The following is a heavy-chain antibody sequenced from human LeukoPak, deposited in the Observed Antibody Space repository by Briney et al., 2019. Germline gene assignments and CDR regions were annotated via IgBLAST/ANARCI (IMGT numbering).Heavy chain of an antibody. CDR2: IYTSGST. D-gene: IGHD1-7*01. CDR1: GGSISSGSYY. Sequence: SETLSLTCTVSGGSISSGSYYWSWIRQPAGKGLEWIGRIYTSGSTNYNPSLKSRVTISVDTSKNQFSLKLSSVTAADTAVYYCARTNWNYGGDYWGQGTLVTVSS. V-gene: IGHV4-61*02. J-gene: IGHJ4*02. CDR3: ARTNWNYGGDY.